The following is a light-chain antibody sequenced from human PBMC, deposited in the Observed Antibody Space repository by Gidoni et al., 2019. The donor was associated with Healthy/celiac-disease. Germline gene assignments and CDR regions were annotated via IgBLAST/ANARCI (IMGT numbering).Light chain of an antibody. V-gene: IGKV1-39*01. Sequence: DIKMTQSPSSLSASVGDRVTITCRASQSISSYLNWYQQKPGKAPKLLNYAATSLQSGVPSRVSGRGSRTDITLTISSQQPEDFANYYSQQSYSTPAFGQGTKVEIK. CDR3: QQSYSTPA. CDR1: QSISSY. CDR2: AAT. J-gene: IGKJ1*01.